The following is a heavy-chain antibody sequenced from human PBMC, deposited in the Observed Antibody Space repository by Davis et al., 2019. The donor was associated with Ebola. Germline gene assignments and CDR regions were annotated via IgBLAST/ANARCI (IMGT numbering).Heavy chain of an antibody. D-gene: IGHD4-11*01. CDR2: IYYSGST. Sequence: GSLRLSCTVSGGSISSYYWSWIRQPPGKGLEWIGYIYYSGSTNYNPSLKRRVTISVDTSKNQFSLKLRSVTAADTAVYYCARGYSNWFDPWGQGTLVTVSS. J-gene: IGHJ5*02. CDR3: ARGYSNWFDP. CDR1: GGSISSYY. V-gene: IGHV4-59*01.